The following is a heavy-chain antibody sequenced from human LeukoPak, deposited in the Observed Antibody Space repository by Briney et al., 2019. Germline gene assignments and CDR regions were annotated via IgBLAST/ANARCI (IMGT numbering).Heavy chain of an antibody. V-gene: IGHV4-59*01. CDR2: IYYSGST. CDR3: ARETKPGVGLSSSWYLDV. D-gene: IGHD6-13*01. Sequence: SETLSLTCTVSGASISNYYWSWIRQPPGKGLEWVGYIYYSGSTSYNPSLKSRVTISVDTSKNQFSLKLSSVTAADTAVYYCARETKPGVGLSSSWYLDVWGQGTTVTVS. CDR1: GASISNYY. J-gene: IGHJ6*02.